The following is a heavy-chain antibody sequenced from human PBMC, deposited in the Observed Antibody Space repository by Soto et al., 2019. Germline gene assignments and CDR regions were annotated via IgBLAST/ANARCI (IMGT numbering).Heavy chain of an antibody. V-gene: IGHV4-30-4*08. CDR1: GGSISGDYY. CDR2: IYYSGSS. D-gene: IGHD2-2*01. Sequence: SETLSLTCSVSGGSISGDYYWSWIRQSPEKGLEWIGYIYYSGSSYSNPALQSRLSMSLDTSRTQFSLKMSSVTAADTAVYYCARGRVVVPAAVMFNCLDPWGQGALVTVSS. J-gene: IGHJ5*02. CDR3: ARGRVVVPAAVMFNCLDP.